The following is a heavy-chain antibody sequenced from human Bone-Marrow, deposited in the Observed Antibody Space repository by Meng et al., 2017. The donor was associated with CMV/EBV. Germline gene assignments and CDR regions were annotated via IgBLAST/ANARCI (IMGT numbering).Heavy chain of an antibody. CDR2: ISGSGGST. J-gene: IGHJ6*02. CDR1: GFTFSSYA. Sequence: GGSLRLSCAASGFTFSSYAMSWVRQAPGKGLEWVSAISGSGGSTYYADSVKDRFTISRDNSKNTLYLQMNSLRAEDTAVYYCAKDLLSCSSTSCYTHHYYYYYGMDVWGQRTTVTVSS. D-gene: IGHD2-2*02. V-gene: IGHV3-23*01. CDR3: AKDLLSCSSTSCYTHHYYYYYGMDV.